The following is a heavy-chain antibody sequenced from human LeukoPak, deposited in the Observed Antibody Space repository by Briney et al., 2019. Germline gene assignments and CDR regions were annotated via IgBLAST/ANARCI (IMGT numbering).Heavy chain of an antibody. V-gene: IGHV3-13*01. Sequence: GGSLRLSCAASGFTFSSYDMHWVRQTIGKGLEWVAAIGTAGDAYYPGTVRGRFTISRENAKNSLYLQMKSLRSGDTAVYYCARGYVYSYDYWGQGIMVTVSS. CDR2: IGTAGDA. CDR1: GFTFSSYD. J-gene: IGHJ4*02. CDR3: ARGYVYSYDY. D-gene: IGHD5-18*01.